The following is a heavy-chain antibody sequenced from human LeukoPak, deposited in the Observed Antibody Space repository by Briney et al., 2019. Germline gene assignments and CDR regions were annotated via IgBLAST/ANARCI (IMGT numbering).Heavy chain of an antibody. Sequence: GGSLRLSCVASGFTFNEYPMHWVRQAPGKGLVWVSRLAGDGSGTNYADSVRGRFTISRDNVKNTLYLQMSTLTAEDTAVYFCARDGFTGPVTAYLDYWGQGTLVTVSS. D-gene: IGHD2-8*02. J-gene: IGHJ4*01. CDR1: GFTFNEYP. CDR2: LAGDGSGT. V-gene: IGHV3-74*01. CDR3: ARDGFTGPVTAYLDY.